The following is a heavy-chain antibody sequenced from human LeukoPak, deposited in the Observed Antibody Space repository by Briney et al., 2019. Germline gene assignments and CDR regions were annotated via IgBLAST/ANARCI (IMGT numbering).Heavy chain of an antibody. V-gene: IGHV3-21*01. J-gene: IGHJ4*02. CDR3: ARAEVVTTTISYY. D-gene: IGHD2-21*02. Sequence: GGSLRLSCAASGFTFSSYSMNWVRQAPGKGLEWVSSISSGSSYIYYADSVKGRFTISRDNAKNSLYLQMNSLRAEDTAVYYCARAEVVTTTISYYWGQGTLVTVSS. CDR2: ISSGSSYI. CDR1: GFTFSSYS.